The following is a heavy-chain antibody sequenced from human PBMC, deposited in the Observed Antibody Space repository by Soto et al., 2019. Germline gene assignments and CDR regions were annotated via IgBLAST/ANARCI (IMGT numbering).Heavy chain of an antibody. D-gene: IGHD2-2*01. CDR1: GGSISSYY. J-gene: IGHJ6*02. CDR3: ARSCSTSCSHYYYYGMDV. CDR2: IYYSGST. V-gene: IGHV4-59*01. Sequence: LSLTCTVSGGSISSYYWSWIRQPPGKGLEWIGYIYYSGSTNYNPSLKSRVTISVDTSKNQFSLKLSSVTAADTAVYYCARSCSTSCSHYYYYGMDVWGQGTTVTVSS.